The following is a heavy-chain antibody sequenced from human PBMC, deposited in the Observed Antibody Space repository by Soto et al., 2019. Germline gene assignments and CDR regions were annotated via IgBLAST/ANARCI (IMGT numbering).Heavy chain of an antibody. V-gene: IGHV4-31*03. Sequence: SETLSLICSVSGGSIIDRGSFYWHWIRQHPGKGLEWIGYIYYSGSTYYNRSLKSRATISLDTSKHQFSLKLTSVTAADTAIYYCARGEVVASNWFDPWGQGTRVTDSS. D-gene: IGHD2-15*01. J-gene: IGHJ5*02. CDR3: ARGEVVASNWFDP. CDR1: GGSIIDRGSFY. CDR2: IYYSGST.